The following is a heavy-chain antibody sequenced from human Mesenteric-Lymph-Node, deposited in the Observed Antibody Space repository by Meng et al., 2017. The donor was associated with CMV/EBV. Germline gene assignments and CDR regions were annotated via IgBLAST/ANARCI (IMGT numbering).Heavy chain of an antibody. V-gene: IGHV3-30*03. CDR2: ISSDGSDK. CDR1: TFPVSSYV. Sequence: STFPVSSYVVHWLRQAPGKGLGWVAVISSDGSDKYYVDSVKGRFTISRDNSKNTLYLQMNSLRPEDTALYYCARERHDGLGANRFDPWGQGTLVTVSS. CDR3: ARERHDGLGANRFDP. J-gene: IGHJ5*02. D-gene: IGHD4-17*01.